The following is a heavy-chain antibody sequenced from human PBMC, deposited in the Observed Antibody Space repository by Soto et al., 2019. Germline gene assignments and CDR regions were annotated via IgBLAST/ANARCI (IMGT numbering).Heavy chain of an antibody. J-gene: IGHJ5*02. CDR2: MNPNSGNT. CDR3: AREVAEITGTTSGGWFDP. V-gene: IGHV1-8*01. Sequence: QVQLVQSGAEVKKPGASVKVSCKASGYTFTSYDINWVRQATGQGLEWMGWMNPNSGNTGYAQKFQGRVTMTRNTSISTAYMELSSLRSEDTAVYYCAREVAEITGTTSGGWFDPWGQGTLVTVSS. D-gene: IGHD1-7*01. CDR1: GYTFTSYD.